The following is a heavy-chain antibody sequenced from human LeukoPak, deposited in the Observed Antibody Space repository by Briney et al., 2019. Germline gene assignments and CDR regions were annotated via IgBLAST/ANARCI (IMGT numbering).Heavy chain of an antibody. Sequence: GSLRLSCAASGFTFSNAWMSWIRQPPGKGLEWIGEINHSGSTNYNPSLKSRVTISVDTSKNQFSLKLSSVTAADTAVYYCARHRITMIVVVRYYFDYWGQGTLVTVSS. D-gene: IGHD3-22*01. J-gene: IGHJ4*02. V-gene: IGHV4-34*01. CDR1: GFTFSNAW. CDR2: INHSGST. CDR3: ARHRITMIVVVRYYFDY.